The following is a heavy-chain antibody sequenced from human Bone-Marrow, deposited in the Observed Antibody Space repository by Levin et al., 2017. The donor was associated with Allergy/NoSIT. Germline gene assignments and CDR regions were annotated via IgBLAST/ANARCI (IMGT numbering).Heavy chain of an antibody. D-gene: IGHD1-26*01. CDR2: IGYRSDFT. Sequence: PGGSLRLSCAASGFTFSSYAMSWVRQAPGKGLEWVSSIGYRSDFTHYADSVKGRFTISRDNSMNTLYLQMNSLRAEDTAIYYCAKRGETYSGSRGVYFDCWGQGTLVTVSS. CDR1: GFTFSSYA. V-gene: IGHV3-23*01. J-gene: IGHJ4*02. CDR3: AKRGETYSGSRGVYFDC.